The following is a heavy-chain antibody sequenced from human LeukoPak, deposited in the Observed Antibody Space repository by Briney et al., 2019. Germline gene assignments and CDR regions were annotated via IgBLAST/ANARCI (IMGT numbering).Heavy chain of an antibody. J-gene: IGHJ4*02. CDR1: GFTFSNYG. D-gene: IGHD5-24*01. CDR3: AKDGYNYSDY. V-gene: IGHV3-30*02. CDR2: IRYDGSNK. Sequence: PGGSLRLSCAASGFTFSNYGMHWVRQAPGKGLEWVAFIRYDGSNKDYADSVKGRFTISRDNSKSTLYLQMNSLRAEDTAVYYCAKDGYNYSDYWGQGTLVTVSS.